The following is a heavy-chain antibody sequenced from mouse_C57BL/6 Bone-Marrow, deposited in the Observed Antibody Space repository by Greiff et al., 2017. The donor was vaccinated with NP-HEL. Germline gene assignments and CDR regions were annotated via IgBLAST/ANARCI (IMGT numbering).Heavy chain of an antibody. D-gene: IGHD1-1*01. CDR3: TPIYYYGSSYFAY. V-gene: IGHV14-4*01. Sequence: EVKLMESGAELVRPGASVKLSCTASGFNIKDDYMHWVKQRPEQGLEWIGWIDPENGDTEYASKFQGKATITADTSSNTAYLQLSSLTSEDTAVYYCTPIYYYGSSYFAYWGQGTLVTVSA. CDR2: IDPENGDT. CDR1: GFNIKDDY. J-gene: IGHJ3*01.